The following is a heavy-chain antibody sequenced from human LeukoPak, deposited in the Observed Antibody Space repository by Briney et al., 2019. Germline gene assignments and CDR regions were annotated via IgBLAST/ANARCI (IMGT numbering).Heavy chain of an antibody. CDR3: ARDYYYYYGMDV. J-gene: IGHJ6*02. V-gene: IGHV4-39*07. CDR2: INHSGST. Sequence: SETLSLTCTVSGGSISSSFYYWGWIRQPPGKGLEWIGEINHSGSTNYNPSLKSRVTISVDTSKNQFSLKLSSVTAADTAVYYCARDYYYYYGMDVWGQGTTVTVSS. CDR1: GGSISSSFYY.